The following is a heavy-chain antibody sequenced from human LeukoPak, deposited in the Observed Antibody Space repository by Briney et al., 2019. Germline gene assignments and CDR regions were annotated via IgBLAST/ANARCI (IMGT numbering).Heavy chain of an antibody. V-gene: IGHV3-11*04. CDR1: GFTFNDYY. CDR3: AREGSVTTYYYYYMDV. CDR2: ISSSGSII. J-gene: IGHJ6*03. D-gene: IGHD4-17*01. Sequence: GGSLRLSCAVSGFTFNDYYMSWIRQAPGKGLEWVSHISSSGSIIYADFVKGRFTISRDNAKNSLYLQMNSLRAEDTAVYYCAREGSVTTYYYYYMDVWGKGTTVTVSS.